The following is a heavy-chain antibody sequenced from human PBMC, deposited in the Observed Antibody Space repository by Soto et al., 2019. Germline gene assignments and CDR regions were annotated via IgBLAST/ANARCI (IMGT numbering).Heavy chain of an antibody. CDR2: IDPRDSYI. D-gene: IGHD3-9*01. CDR1: GYDFTNSW. J-gene: IGHJ6*02. CDR3: AKQGRLTLFYYGMDV. V-gene: IGHV5-10-1*01. Sequence: GESLKISCKGSGYDFTNSWINWVRQMPGKGLEWVGRIDPRDSYINYGPSVQGHVTISADRSINTAYLQWSSLEASDTAIYYCAKQGRLTLFYYGMDVWGQGTTVTVSS.